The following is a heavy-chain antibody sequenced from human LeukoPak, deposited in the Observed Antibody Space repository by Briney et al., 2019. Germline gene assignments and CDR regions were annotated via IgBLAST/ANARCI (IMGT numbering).Heavy chain of an antibody. CDR2: ISSSTSTI. D-gene: IGHD4-17*01. Sequence: PGGSLRLSCAASGFTFSSYDMNWVRQAPGKGLEWVSYISSSTSTIYYTDSVKGRFTISRDNAKNSLYLQMNSLRAEDTAVYYCARDLYCGDYVFDYWGQGTLVTVSS. CDR3: ARDLYCGDYVFDY. V-gene: IGHV3-48*04. J-gene: IGHJ4*02. CDR1: GFTFSSYD.